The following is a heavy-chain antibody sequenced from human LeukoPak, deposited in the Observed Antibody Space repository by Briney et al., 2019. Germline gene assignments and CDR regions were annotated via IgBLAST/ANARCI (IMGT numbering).Heavy chain of an antibody. CDR1: GFTFSSYS. J-gene: IGHJ4*02. Sequence: GGSLRLSCAASGFTFSSYSMNWVRQAPGKGLEWVSAISGSGGSTYYADSVKGRFTISRDNSKNTLYLQMNSLRAEDTAVYYCAKDRMSVVVPAYFDYWGQGTLVTVSS. CDR3: AKDRMSVVVPAYFDY. V-gene: IGHV3-23*01. D-gene: IGHD2-2*01. CDR2: ISGSGGST.